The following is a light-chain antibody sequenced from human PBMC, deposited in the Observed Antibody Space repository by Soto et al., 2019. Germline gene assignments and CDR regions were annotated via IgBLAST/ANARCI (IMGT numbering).Light chain of an antibody. CDR2: GAS. Sequence: EIGLTQSPGTLSLSPGERATLSCRASQSVSSSYLAWYQQKPGQAPRLLIYGASSRATGIPDRFSCSGSGTDFTLTISRLAPEDFAVYYCQQYGSSRTFGQGTKVEIK. V-gene: IGKV3-20*01. CDR1: QSVSSSY. J-gene: IGKJ1*01. CDR3: QQYGSSRT.